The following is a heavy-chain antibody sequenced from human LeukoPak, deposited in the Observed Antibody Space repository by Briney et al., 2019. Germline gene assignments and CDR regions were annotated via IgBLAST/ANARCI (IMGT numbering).Heavy chain of an antibody. CDR2: INPNSGGT. Sequence: SVKVSCKASGGTFSSYAISWVRQAPGQGLEWMGWINPNSGGTNYAQKFQGRVTMTRDTSISTAYMELSRLRSDDTAVYYCARNYDFWSGYYPFQHWGQGTLVTVSS. J-gene: IGHJ1*01. V-gene: IGHV1-2*02. CDR1: GGTFSSYA. CDR3: ARNYDFWSGYYPFQH. D-gene: IGHD3-3*01.